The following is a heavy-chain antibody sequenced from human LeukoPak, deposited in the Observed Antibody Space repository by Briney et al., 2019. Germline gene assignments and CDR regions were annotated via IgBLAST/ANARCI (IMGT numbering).Heavy chain of an antibody. J-gene: IGHJ3*02. V-gene: IGHV3-9*03. D-gene: IGHD3-3*01. CDR3: AKGYTIFRTSSQVDAFDI. Sequence: GGSLRLSCAASGFSLDDYAMHWVRQAPGKGLEWVSGIDWNSGSIGYADSVKGRFTISRDNAKNSLYLQMNNLRAEDMALYYCAKGYTIFRTSSQVDAFDIWGQGTMVTVSS. CDR1: GFSLDDYA. CDR2: IDWNSGSI.